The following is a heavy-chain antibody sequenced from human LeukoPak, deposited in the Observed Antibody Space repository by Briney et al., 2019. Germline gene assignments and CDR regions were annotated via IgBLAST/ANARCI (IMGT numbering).Heavy chain of an antibody. CDR3: ARDPNGDYLGAFDF. CDR1: GFTFSSYS. Sequence: GGSLRLSCAASGFTFSSYSMTWVRQAPGKGLEWVSSFTSSSRSIYYADSVKGRFTISRDNAKKSLYLQMNSLRAEDTAIYYCARDPNGDYLGAFDFWGQGTMVTVSS. D-gene: IGHD4-17*01. CDR2: FTSSSRSI. J-gene: IGHJ3*01. V-gene: IGHV3-21*01.